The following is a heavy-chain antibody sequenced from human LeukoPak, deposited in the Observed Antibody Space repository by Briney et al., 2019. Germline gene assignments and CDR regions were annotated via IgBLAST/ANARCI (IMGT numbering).Heavy chain of an antibody. CDR2: VYTGGSP. V-gene: IGHV4-4*07. Sequence: PSETLSLTCTVSGGSVRDNYWSWIRQPPGKGLEWIGRVYTGGSPNYNSSLKSRVALSLDTSRNQFSMNLTSVTAADTAVYFCARGSTFTGFDFWGQRALVTVSS. D-gene: IGHD1-14*01. CDR1: GGSVRDNY. J-gene: IGHJ4*02. CDR3: ARGSTFTGFDF.